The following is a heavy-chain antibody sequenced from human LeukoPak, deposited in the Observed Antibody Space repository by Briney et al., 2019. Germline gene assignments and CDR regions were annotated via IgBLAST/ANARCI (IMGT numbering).Heavy chain of an antibody. Sequence: PSETLSLSCIVSGGSTSGGNYYWGWIRQPPGTGLEWIGGISSSGDTYYNPSLKSRITISIDTSKNHFSLKLSSVTAADTAVYYCARLGAGPTYYDFWSGYSSFYFDYWGQGTLVTVSS. CDR2: ISSSGDT. J-gene: IGHJ4*02. CDR3: ARLGAGPTYYDFWSGYSSFYFDY. V-gene: IGHV4-39*02. CDR1: GGSTSGGNYY. D-gene: IGHD3-3*01.